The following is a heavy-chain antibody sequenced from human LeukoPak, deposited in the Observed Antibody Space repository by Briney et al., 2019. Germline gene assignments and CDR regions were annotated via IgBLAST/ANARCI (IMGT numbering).Heavy chain of an antibody. CDR2: ISSSGSTI. CDR1: GFTFSSYE. D-gene: IGHD4-17*01. CDR3: ARAPDDYGDETDDY. Sequence: AGGSLRLSCAASGFTFSSYEMNWVRQAPGKGLEWVSYISSSGSTIYYADSVKGRFTISRDNAKNSLYLQMNSLRAEDTAVYYCARAPDDYGDETDDYWGQGTLVTVSS. J-gene: IGHJ4*02. V-gene: IGHV3-48*03.